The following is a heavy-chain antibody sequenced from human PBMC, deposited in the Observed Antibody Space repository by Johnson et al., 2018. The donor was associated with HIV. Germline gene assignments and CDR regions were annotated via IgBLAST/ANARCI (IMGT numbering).Heavy chain of an antibody. Sequence: QVLLVESGGGVVQTGTSLRLSCAASGFTFNTYGMHWVRQAPGKGLEWVALMSHDGSNKYYADSVKGRFTISRDNSKNTLYLQMNSLRAEDTAVYYCAKGLHIVVEGDAFDIWGQGTMVTVSS. CDR2: MSHDGSNK. D-gene: IGHD2-21*01. CDR1: GFTFNTYG. V-gene: IGHV3-30*18. J-gene: IGHJ3*02. CDR3: AKGLHIVVEGDAFDI.